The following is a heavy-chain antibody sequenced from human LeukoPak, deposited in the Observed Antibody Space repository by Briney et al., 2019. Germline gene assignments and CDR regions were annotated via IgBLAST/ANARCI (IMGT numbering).Heavy chain of an antibody. J-gene: IGHJ4*02. Sequence: GGSLRLSCAASGFDFNNYAMTWVRQAPGKGLEWVSGISGGSGNRDYGDSVKGRFTISRDNSKSTLYLQMSGLRAEDTAVYYCAKEGRRDTMFGVVIIPFDYWGQGTLVTVFS. CDR1: GFDFNNYA. CDR3: AKEGRRDTMFGVVIIPFDY. D-gene: IGHD3-3*01. CDR2: ISGGSGNR. V-gene: IGHV3-23*01.